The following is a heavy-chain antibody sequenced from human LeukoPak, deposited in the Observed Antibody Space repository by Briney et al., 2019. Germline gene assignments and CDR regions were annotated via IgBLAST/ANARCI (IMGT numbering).Heavy chain of an antibody. Sequence: ASVKVSCKASVYTFTGYYMHWVRQAPGQGLEWMGWINPNSGGTNYAQKFQGRVTMTADTSRDTVYMELSSLRSEDTAVYYCATEGKIVRGVYTDYWGQGTLVTVSS. D-gene: IGHD3-10*02. CDR1: VYTFTGYY. CDR2: INPNSGGT. V-gene: IGHV1-2*02. J-gene: IGHJ4*02. CDR3: ATEGKIVRGVYTDY.